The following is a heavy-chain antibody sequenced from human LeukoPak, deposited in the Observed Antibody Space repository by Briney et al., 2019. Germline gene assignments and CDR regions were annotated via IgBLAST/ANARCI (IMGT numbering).Heavy chain of an antibody. J-gene: IGHJ5*02. V-gene: IGHV4-30-4*08. CDR3: ARVRGSSWYFAFDP. CDR2: IYYSGST. CDR1: GGSISSGDYY. D-gene: IGHD6-13*01. Sequence: ASETLSLTCTVSGGSISSGDYYWSWIRQPPGKGLEWIGYIYYSGSTYYNPSLKSRVTISVDTSKNQFSLKLSSVTAADTAVYYCARVRGSSWYFAFDPWGQGTLVTVSS.